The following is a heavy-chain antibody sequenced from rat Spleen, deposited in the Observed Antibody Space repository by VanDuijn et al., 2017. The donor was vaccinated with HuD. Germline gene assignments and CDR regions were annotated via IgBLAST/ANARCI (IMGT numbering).Heavy chain of an antibody. D-gene: IGHD1-11*01. J-gene: IGHJ3*01. CDR2: IDTDGGNT. Sequence: EVQLVETGGGLVQPGRSLKLSCVASGFTFSRYWMYWVRQAPGKGLEWISSIDTDGGNTYYRDSVKGRFTISRDNAENTVYLQMNSLRSEDTATYYCAKDREGGYAFAHWGQGTLVTVSS. CDR3: AKDREGGYAFAH. V-gene: IGHV5-58*01. CDR1: GFTFSRYW.